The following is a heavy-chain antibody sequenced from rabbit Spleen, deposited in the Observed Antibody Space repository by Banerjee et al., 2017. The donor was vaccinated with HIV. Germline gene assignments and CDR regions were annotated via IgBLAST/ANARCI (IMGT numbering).Heavy chain of an antibody. Sequence: QHQLVESGGGLVKPGASLTLTCKASGFDFSANAMCWVRQALGKGLELIACIDGGSSGSTQYASWAKGRFTISKTSSTTVTLQMTSLTVADTATYFCARDTGSSFSTYGMDLWGPGTLVTVS. CDR2: IDGGSSGST. CDR1: GFDFSANA. V-gene: IGHV1S45*01. D-gene: IGHD8-1*01. J-gene: IGHJ6*01. CDR3: ARDTGSSFSTYGMDL.